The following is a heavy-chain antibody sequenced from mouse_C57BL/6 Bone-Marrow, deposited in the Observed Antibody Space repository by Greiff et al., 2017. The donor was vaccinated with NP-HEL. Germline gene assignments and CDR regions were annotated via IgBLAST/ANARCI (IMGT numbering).Heavy chain of an antibody. Sequence: QVHVKQSGAELVKPGASVKLSCKASGYTFTSYWMHWVKQRPGQGLEWIGMIHPNSGSTNYNEKFKSKATLTVDKSSSTAYMQLSSLTSEDSAVYYCARITTVPFDYWGQGTTLTVSS. J-gene: IGHJ2*01. CDR1: GYTFTSYW. CDR3: ARITTVPFDY. V-gene: IGHV1-64*01. CDR2: IHPNSGST. D-gene: IGHD1-1*01.